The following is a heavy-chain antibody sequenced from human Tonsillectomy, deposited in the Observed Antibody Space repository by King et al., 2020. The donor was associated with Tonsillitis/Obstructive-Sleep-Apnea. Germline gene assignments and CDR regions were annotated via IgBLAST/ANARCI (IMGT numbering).Heavy chain of an antibody. CDR2: ISWNSGRI. CDR1: GFTFDDYA. Sequence: VQLVESGGGSVQPGRSLRLSCSASGFTFDDYAMHWVRQAPGKGLEWVSGISWNSGRIGYADSVKGRFTISRDNAKNSLYLQMNSLRAEDTALYYCIKDTIVGATTGAFDIWGQGTMVTVSS. D-gene: IGHD1-26*01. CDR3: IKDTIVGATTGAFDI. J-gene: IGHJ3*02. V-gene: IGHV3-9*01.